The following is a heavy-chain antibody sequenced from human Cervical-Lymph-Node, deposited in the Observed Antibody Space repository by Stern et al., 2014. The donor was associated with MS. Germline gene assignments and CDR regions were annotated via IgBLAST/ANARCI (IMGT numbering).Heavy chain of an antibody. Sequence: QVQLVQSGPGLVKPLQTLSLTCTVSGGSVSSGGYFWNWIRQHPGKGLEWIGHVYYSGSIAYNPSLKSRVTISVDTSKNQFSLRLRSVTAADTAVYYCARNPALWYFDLWGRGPLAAVSS. CDR3: ARNPALWYFDL. CDR1: GGSVSSGGYF. V-gene: IGHV4-31*03. J-gene: IGHJ2*01. D-gene: IGHD3-3*02. CDR2: VYYSGSI.